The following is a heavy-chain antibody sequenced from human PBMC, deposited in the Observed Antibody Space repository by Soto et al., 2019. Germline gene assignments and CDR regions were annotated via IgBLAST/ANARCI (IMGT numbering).Heavy chain of an antibody. V-gene: IGHV3-21*01. Sequence: PGGSLRLSCAASGFTFSSYSMNWVRQAPGKGLGWVSSISSSSSCIYYADPVKGRIIISKVNAKNSLYMQMKSLRADDTAVEYFATSLEYCGCWSGPGANGMNVGGKGTTVTVS. CDR2: ISSSSSCI. D-gene: IGHD3-3*01. J-gene: IGHJ6*04. CDR3: ATSLEYCGCWSGPGANGMNV. CDR1: GFTFSSYS.